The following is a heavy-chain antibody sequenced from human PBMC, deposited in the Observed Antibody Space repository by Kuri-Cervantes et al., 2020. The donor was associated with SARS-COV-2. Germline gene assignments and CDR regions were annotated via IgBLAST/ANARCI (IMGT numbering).Heavy chain of an antibody. CDR2: LTNDGSDA. CDR3: ARDSMTTRDFDY. CDR1: AFTFSSYW. D-gene: IGHD4-11*01. V-gene: IGHV3-74*01. J-gene: IGHJ4*02. Sequence: GESLKISCVASAFTFSSYWMHWVRQAPGKGLVWVSRLTNDGSDAIYADSVKGRFTISRDNAKNMLYLYMNSLRADDTAVYYCARDSMTTRDFDYWGQGTLVTVSS.